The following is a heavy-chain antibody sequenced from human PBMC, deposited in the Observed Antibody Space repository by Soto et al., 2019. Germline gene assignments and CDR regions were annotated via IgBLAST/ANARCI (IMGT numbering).Heavy chain of an antibody. Sequence: GSLRLSCAASGFTFSSYGMHWVRQAPGKGLEWVAVISYDGSNKYYADSVKGRFTISRDNSKNTLYLQMNSLRAEDTAVYYCAKDLGLRFLEWLDGYWGQGTLVTVSS. CDR2: ISYDGSNK. V-gene: IGHV3-30*18. CDR3: AKDLGLRFLEWLDGY. CDR1: GFTFSSYG. D-gene: IGHD3-3*01. J-gene: IGHJ4*02.